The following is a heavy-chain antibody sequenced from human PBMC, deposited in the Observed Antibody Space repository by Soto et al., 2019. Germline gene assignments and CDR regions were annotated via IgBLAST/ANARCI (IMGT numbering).Heavy chain of an antibody. D-gene: IGHD3-10*01. V-gene: IGHV4-34*01. Sequence: PGKGLEWIGEINHSGSTNYNPSLKSRVTISVDTSKNQFSLKLSSVTAADTAVYYCVLLWFGELSPTNNWFDPWGQGTLVTVSS. CDR2: INHSGST. J-gene: IGHJ5*02. CDR3: VLLWFGELSPTNNWFDP.